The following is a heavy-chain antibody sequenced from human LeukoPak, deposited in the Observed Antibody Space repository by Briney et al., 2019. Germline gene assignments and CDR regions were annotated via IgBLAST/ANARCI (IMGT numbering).Heavy chain of an antibody. Sequence: GGSLRLSCAASGFTFSSYSMNWVRQAPGKGLEWVSVIYSGGSTYYADSVKGRFTISRDNSKNTVYLQMNSLRVEDTAVYYCARERNLEIAVAGTIFDYWGQGTLVTVSS. J-gene: IGHJ4*02. V-gene: IGHV3-66*01. CDR3: ARERNLEIAVAGTIFDY. D-gene: IGHD6-19*01. CDR1: GFTFSSYS. CDR2: IYSGGST.